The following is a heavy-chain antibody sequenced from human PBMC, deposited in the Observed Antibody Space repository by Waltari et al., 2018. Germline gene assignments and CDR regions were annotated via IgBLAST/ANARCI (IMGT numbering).Heavy chain of an antibody. CDR3: ASKQISTSGVLIDR. V-gene: IGHV3-23*03. Sequence: EAQLLESGGGLVQPGGSLRLSCVGSGFAFSASAMNWVRQAPGKGLECVAVIYAGGSTYYADSIDGRFSISRDNSKKTVFLEMNGLRREDTAVYFCASKQISTSGVLIDRWGQGVLVTVSS. D-gene: IGHD3-3*01. CDR2: IYAGGST. J-gene: IGHJ5*02. CDR1: GFAFSASA.